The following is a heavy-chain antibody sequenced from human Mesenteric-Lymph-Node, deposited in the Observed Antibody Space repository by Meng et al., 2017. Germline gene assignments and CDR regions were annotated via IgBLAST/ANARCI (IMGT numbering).Heavy chain of an antibody. D-gene: IGHD3-22*01. V-gene: IGHV3-21*01. CDR3: ARDGRYYDSSGYRQDY. CDR2: ISSSSSYI. Sequence: GESLKISCAASGFTFSSYSMNWVRQAPGKGLEWVSSISSSSSYIYYADSVKGRFTISRDNAKNSLYLQMNSLRAEDTAVYYCARDGRYYDSSGYRQDYWGQGTLVTVSS. CDR1: GFTFSSYS. J-gene: IGHJ4*02.